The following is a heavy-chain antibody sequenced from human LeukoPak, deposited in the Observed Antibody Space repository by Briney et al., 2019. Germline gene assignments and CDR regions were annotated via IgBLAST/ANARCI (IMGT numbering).Heavy chain of an antibody. CDR1: GFTVSSNY. V-gene: IGHV3-53*01. CDR2: IYSGGST. Sequence: PGGSLRLSCAASGFTVSSNYMSWVRQAPGKGLEWVSVIYSGGSTYYADSVKGRFTISRDNSKNTLYLQMNSLRAEDTAVYYCAREDIRRSGIFDYWGQGTLVTVSS. J-gene: IGHJ4*02. CDR3: AREDIRRSGIFDY. D-gene: IGHD5-12*01.